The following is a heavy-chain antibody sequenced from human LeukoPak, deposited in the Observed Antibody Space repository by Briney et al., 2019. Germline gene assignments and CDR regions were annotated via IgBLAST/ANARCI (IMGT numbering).Heavy chain of an antibody. Sequence: PSETLSLTCTVSGGSVSSGSYYWSWIQQPPGKGLEWIGYIYYSGSTNYNPSLKSRVTISVDTSKNQFSLKLSSVTAADTAVYYCARNIWNYAANFWGQGTLVTVSS. CDR1: GGSVSSGSYY. J-gene: IGHJ4*02. CDR2: IYYSGST. D-gene: IGHD1-7*01. V-gene: IGHV4-61*01. CDR3: ARNIWNYAANF.